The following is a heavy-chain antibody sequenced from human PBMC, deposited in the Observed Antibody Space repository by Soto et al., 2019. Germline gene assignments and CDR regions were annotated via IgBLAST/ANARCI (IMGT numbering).Heavy chain of an antibody. CDR3: ATNLQILCSGGSCYAVDDAFDI. CDR2: MNPNSGNT. CDR1: GYTFTSYD. D-gene: IGHD2-15*01. Sequence: ASVKVSCKASGYTFTSYDINWVRQATGQGLEWMGWMNPNSGNTGYAQKFQGRVTMTRNTSISTAYMELSSLRSEDTAVYYCATNLQILCSGGSCYAVDDAFDIWGQGTMVTVSS. J-gene: IGHJ3*02. V-gene: IGHV1-8*01.